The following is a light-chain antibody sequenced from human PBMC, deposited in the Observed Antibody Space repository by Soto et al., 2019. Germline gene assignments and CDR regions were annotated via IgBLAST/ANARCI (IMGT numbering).Light chain of an antibody. CDR2: AAS. V-gene: IGKV1-8*01. J-gene: IGKJ1*01. Sequence: AILLTQSPSSLSSSPGDRVTITCRASQGISSYLAWYQQKPGQAPKLLIYAASTLPRGVPTRFRGRGSGPDSTPTISRLPADDVATYCWQQNYSHPQTFGQGTKVDIK. CDR1: QGISSY. CDR3: QQNYSHPQT.